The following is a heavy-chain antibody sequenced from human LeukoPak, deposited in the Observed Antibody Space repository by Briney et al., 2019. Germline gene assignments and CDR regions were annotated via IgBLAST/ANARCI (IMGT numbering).Heavy chain of an antibody. D-gene: IGHD1-26*01. V-gene: IGHV3-7*04. J-gene: IGHJ4*02. Sequence: PGGSLRLSCAASGFTFSSYWMSWVSQDPGKGLEWVANIKGDGSDNHYVDSVRGRFTISRDNATNSLYLQMNSLRAEDTAVYYCARDLGYYRADYWGQGTLVTVSS. CDR2: IKGDGSDN. CDR1: GFTFSSYW. CDR3: ARDLGYYRADY.